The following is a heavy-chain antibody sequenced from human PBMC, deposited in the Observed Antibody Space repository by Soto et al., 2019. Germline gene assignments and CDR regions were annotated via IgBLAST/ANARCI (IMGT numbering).Heavy chain of an antibody. J-gene: IGHJ6*02. D-gene: IGHD6-13*01. V-gene: IGHV1-46*03. CDR2: INPSGGST. CDR1: GYTFTSYY. Sequence: GASVKVSCKASGYTFTSYYMHWVRQAPGQGLEWMGIINPSGGSTSYAQKFQGRVTMTRDTSTSTVYMELSSLRSEDTAVYYCARKPGLIAAAGTTDRRYYYYYGMDVWGQRTTVTVSS. CDR3: ARKPGLIAAAGTTDRRYYYYYGMDV.